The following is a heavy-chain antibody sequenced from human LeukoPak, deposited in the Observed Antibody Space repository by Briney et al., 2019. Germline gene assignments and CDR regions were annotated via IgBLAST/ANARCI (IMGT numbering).Heavy chain of an antibody. V-gene: IGHV1-18*01. CDR3: ARDRSGDYGDYGAKLGFDP. CDR1: GYTFTSYG. Sequence: ASVKLSCNSSGYTFTSYGISWKHQAHGQRLEWMGSISAYNGNTNYAQKLQGRVTMTTDTSTSTAYMELRSLRSDDTAVYYCARDRSGDYGDYGAKLGFDPWGQGTLVTVSS. J-gene: IGHJ5*02. CDR2: ISAYNGNT. D-gene: IGHD4-17*01.